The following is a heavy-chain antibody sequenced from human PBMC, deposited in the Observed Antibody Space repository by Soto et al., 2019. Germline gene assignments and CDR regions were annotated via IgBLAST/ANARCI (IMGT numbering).Heavy chain of an antibody. D-gene: IGHD2-15*01. CDR3: ARAIRRVVAARGAAFDI. CDR2: INPSGGST. CDR1: GYTFTSYY. J-gene: IGHJ3*02. V-gene: IGHV1-46*03. Sequence: ASVKVSCKASGYTFTSYYMHWVRQAPGQGLEWMGIINPSGGSTSYAQKFQGRVTMTRDTSTSTVYMELSSLRSEDTAVYYCARAIRRVVAARGAAFDIRGQGSMVTVSS.